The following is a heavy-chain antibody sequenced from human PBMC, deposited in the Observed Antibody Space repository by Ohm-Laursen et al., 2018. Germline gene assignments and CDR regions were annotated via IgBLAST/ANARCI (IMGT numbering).Heavy chain of an antibody. D-gene: IGHD3-16*01. CDR2: ISGSGGST. J-gene: IGHJ3*02. CDR3: AKGRSGHPRGVGAFDI. CDR1: GFTFSSYA. Sequence: SLRLSCTASGFTFSSYAMSWVRQAPGKGLEWVSAISGSGGSTYYADSVMGRFTISRDNSKNTLYLQMNSLRAEDTAVYYCAKGRSGHPRGVGAFDIWGQGTMVTVSS. V-gene: IGHV3-23*01.